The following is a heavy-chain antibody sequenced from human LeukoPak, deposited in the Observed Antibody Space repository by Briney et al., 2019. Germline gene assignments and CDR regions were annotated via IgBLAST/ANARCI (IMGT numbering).Heavy chain of an antibody. D-gene: IGHD6-13*01. Sequence: GASVKVSCKAPGYTFTNYGISWVRQAPGQGLEWLGWISAYNGDTNYAQKLQGRVTMTTDTSTSTAYMELRSLRSDDTAVYYCAIDSSSWPIEYFQNWGQGTLVTVSS. J-gene: IGHJ1*01. CDR3: AIDSSSWPIEYFQN. CDR2: ISAYNGDT. CDR1: GYTFTNYG. V-gene: IGHV1-18*01.